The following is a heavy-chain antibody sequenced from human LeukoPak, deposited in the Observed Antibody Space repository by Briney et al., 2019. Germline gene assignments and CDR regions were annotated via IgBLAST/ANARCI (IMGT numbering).Heavy chain of an antibody. CDR1: GFTFSSYG. CDR2: ISYDGSNK. J-gene: IGHJ4*02. CDR3: AREMQSSGYDLGADY. V-gene: IGHV3-30*03. D-gene: IGHD5-12*01. Sequence: PGGSLRLSCAASGFTFSSYGMHWVRQAPGKGLEWVAVISYDGSNKYYADSVKGRFTISRDNSKNTLYLQMNSLKTEDTAVYYCAREMQSSGYDLGADYWGQGTLVTVSS.